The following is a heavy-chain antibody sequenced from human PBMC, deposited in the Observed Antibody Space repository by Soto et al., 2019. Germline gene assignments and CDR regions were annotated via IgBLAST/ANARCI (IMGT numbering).Heavy chain of an antibody. D-gene: IGHD3-16*01. J-gene: IGHJ4*02. Sequence: VQLVESGGGVVQPGTSLRLSCVGSGFTFRSYVIQWVRQAPGKGLEWVALTSYDGSNNFYGDSVKGRFTISRDNSRNTVELQMDSLRLEDTALYYCARWGTTGGLDVWGQGTLVSVSS. CDR1: GFTFRSYV. V-gene: IGHV3-33*05. CDR3: ARWGTTGGLDV. CDR2: TSYDGSNN.